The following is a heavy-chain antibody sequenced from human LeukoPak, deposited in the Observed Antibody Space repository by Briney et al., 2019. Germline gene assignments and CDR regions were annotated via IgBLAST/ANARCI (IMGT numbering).Heavy chain of an antibody. J-gene: IGHJ4*02. Sequence: SGPTLVNPTQTLTLTCTFSGFSLSTSGVGVAWIRQPPGKALEWLALIYWNDDKRYSPSLKSRLTITKDTSKNQVVLTMTNMDPVDTATYYCAHRSYYDSSGYGLFDYWGQGIMVTVSS. CDR3: AHRSYYDSSGYGLFDY. D-gene: IGHD3-22*01. CDR2: IYWNDDK. V-gene: IGHV2-5*01. CDR1: GFSLSTSGVG.